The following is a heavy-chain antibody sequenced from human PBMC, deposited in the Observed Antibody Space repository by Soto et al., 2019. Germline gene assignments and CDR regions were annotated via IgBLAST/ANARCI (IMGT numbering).Heavy chain of an antibody. D-gene: IGHD3-22*01. CDR2: IIPIFGTA. CDR3: ARTYYYDSSGPTGVYGTDV. CDR1: GGTFSSYA. V-gene: IGHV1-69*13. Sequence: SVKVSCKASGGTFSSYAISWVRQAPGQGLEWMGGIIPIFGTANYAQKFQGRVTITADESTSTAYMELSSLRSEDTAVYYCARTYYYDSSGPTGVYGTDVWGQGTKVTV. J-gene: IGHJ6*02.